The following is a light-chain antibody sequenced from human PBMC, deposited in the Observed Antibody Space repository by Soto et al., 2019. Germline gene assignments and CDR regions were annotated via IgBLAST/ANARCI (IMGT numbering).Light chain of an antibody. Sequence: EILMTQSPATLSVSPGERATLSCRASQSVNSNLAWYQQRPGQAPRLLIYGASSRATGIRARFSGSGSGTDFTLTISSLQSEDFAVYYCQQYNNWPPLYTFGQGTKLEIK. J-gene: IGKJ2*01. V-gene: IGKV3-15*01. CDR1: QSVNSN. CDR2: GAS. CDR3: QQYNNWPPLYT.